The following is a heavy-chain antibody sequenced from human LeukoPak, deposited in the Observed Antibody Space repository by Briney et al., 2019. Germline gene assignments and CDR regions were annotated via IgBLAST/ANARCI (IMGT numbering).Heavy chain of an antibody. V-gene: IGHV1-18*04. Sequence: ASVKVSCKAFGYTFTSNYMHWVRQAPGQGLEWMGWISAYNGHTNYAQNLQDRVTMTTDTPTSTAYMELRSLRSNDTAVYHCARGSYFDYWGQGTLVTVSS. CDR2: ISAYNGHT. J-gene: IGHJ4*02. CDR1: GYTFTSNY. CDR3: ARGSYFDY.